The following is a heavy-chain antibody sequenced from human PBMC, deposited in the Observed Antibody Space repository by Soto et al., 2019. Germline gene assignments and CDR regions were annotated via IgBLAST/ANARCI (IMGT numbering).Heavy chain of an antibody. V-gene: IGHV3-74*01. Sequence: PXXSLSLSFTAAGFTVNSPTVHLVRQARGKGLVWVSHINSDGSSTSYADSVKGRFTISRDNAKNTLYLQVNSLRAEDTAVYYCARAHYGALSNWGQGTLVTVSS. CDR3: ARAHYGALSN. CDR2: INSDGSST. D-gene: IGHD4-17*01. J-gene: IGHJ4*02. CDR1: GFTVNSPT.